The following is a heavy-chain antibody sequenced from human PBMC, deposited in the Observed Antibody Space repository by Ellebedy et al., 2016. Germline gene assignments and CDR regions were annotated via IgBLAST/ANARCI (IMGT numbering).Heavy chain of an antibody. Sequence: GGSLRLXCEASGFSFGAYAMNWVRQAPGKGLEWVSIISSTGGSRKNADSVKGRFTISRDNSKDTLFLQMNSLRAEDTAVYYCARVGHGTMSPTYFDHWGQGTVVTVSS. CDR1: GFSFGAYA. D-gene: IGHD3-10*02. CDR2: ISSTGGSR. V-gene: IGHV3-23*01. CDR3: ARVGHGTMSPTYFDH. J-gene: IGHJ4*02.